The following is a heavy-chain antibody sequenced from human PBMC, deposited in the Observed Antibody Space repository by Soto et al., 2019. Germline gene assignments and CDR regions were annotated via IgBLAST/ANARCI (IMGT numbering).Heavy chain of an antibody. CDR2: ISWNSGSI. CDR3: AKDISEYCSSTSCYAGMDV. D-gene: IGHD2-2*01. CDR1: GFTFDDYA. V-gene: IGHV3-9*01. Sequence: GGSLRLSCAASGFTFDDYAMHWVRQAPGKGLEWVSGISWNSGSIGYADSVKGRFTISRDNAKNSLYLQMNSLRAEDTALYYCAKDISEYCSSTSCYAGMDVWGQGTTVTVSS. J-gene: IGHJ6*02.